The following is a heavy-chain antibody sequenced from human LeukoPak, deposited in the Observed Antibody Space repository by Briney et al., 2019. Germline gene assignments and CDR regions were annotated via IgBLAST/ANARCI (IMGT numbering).Heavy chain of an antibody. CDR2: IYYSGST. CDR3: ASRHRYSGYEYAFDI. J-gene: IGHJ3*02. Sequence: SETLSLTCVVSGGSFSGYYWSWIRQPPGKGLEWIGSIYYSGSTYYNPSLKSRVTISVDTSKNQFSLRLSSVTAADTAVYYCASRHRYSGYEYAFDIWGQGTMVTVSS. V-gene: IGHV4-39*01. D-gene: IGHD5-12*01. CDR1: GGSFSGYY.